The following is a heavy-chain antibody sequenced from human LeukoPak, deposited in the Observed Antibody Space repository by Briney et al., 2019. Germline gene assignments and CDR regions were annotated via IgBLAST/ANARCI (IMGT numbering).Heavy chain of an antibody. D-gene: IGHD7-27*01. Sequence: GGSLKLSCAASGFTFSGSSLHWVRQAPGKGLEWVGRFRSKVNNYATAYAAAVEGRFSISRDDSKNTTSLQMNNLKTEHTAVYYCTKTGVTGYYYSGMDVWGQGTTVTVCS. CDR3: TKTGVTGYYYSGMDV. J-gene: IGHJ6*02. V-gene: IGHV3-73*01. CDR2: FRSKVNNYAT. CDR1: GFTFSGSS.